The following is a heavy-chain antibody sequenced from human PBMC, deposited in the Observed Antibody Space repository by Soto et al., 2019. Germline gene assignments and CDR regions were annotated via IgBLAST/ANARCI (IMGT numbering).Heavy chain of an antibody. CDR2: ISYDGSNK. CDR1: GFTFSSYA. D-gene: IGHD6-13*01. CDR3: ARDPSSIAAAGTRYYGMDV. Sequence: PGGSLRLSCAASGFTFSSYAMHWVRQAPGKGLEWVAVISYDGSNKYYADSVKGRFTISRDNSKNTLYLQMNSLRAEDTAVYYCARDPSSIAAAGTRYYGMDVWGQGTTVTVSS. J-gene: IGHJ6*02. V-gene: IGHV3-30-3*01.